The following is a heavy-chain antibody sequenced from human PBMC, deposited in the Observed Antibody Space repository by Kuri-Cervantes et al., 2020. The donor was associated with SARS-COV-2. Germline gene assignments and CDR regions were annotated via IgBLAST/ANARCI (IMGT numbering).Heavy chain of an antibody. Sequence: GSLRLSCAVSGGSISSGGYSWSWIRQPPGKGLEWIGEINHSGSTNYNPSLKSRVTISVDTSKNQFSLKLSSVTAADTAVYYCARGGMVRFLYYWGQGTLVTVSS. V-gene: IGHV4-34*01. CDR3: ARGGMVRFLYY. J-gene: IGHJ4*02. CDR1: GGSISSGGYS. D-gene: IGHD3-3*01. CDR2: INHSGST.